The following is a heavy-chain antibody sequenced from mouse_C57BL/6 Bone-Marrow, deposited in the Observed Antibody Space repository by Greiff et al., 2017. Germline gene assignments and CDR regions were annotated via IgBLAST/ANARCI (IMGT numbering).Heavy chain of an antibody. CDR2: IIYDGSST. V-gene: IGHV5-16*01. J-gene: IGHJ4*01. CDR3: ARDKYCAMDY. CDR1: GSTFSDHY. Sequence: NLVELEGGLVQPGSPMKLSCTAPGSTFSDHYMAWVRQVPEKGLEWVANIIYDGSSTYYLDPLKSRFIISRDNAKNILYLKMSSLESEDTATYYCARDKYCAMDYWGQGTSVTVSS.